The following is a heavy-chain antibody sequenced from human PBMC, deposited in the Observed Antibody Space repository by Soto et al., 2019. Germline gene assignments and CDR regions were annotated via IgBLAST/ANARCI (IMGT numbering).Heavy chain of an antibody. J-gene: IGHJ4*02. CDR2: IDHDGPT. Sequence: EVQLVESGGGLVQPGGSLRLSCAGSGFTFSNYWMHWVRQAPGKGLEWVSRIDHDGPTAYADSVRGRLTISRDNSENMLYLQMNHLRPEYTAVYYCVRDSHGDYWGQGTLVTVSS. CDR1: GFTFSNYW. V-gene: IGHV3-74*01. CDR3: VRDSHGDY.